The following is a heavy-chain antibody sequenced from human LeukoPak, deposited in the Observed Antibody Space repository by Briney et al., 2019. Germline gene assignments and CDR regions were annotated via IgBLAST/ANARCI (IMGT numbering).Heavy chain of an antibody. CDR2: ISSNGGTT. D-gene: IGHD3-22*01. CDR3: ARDDMIAMDV. V-gene: IGHV3-64*01. Sequence: GGSLRLSCAASGFTFSSYAMHWVRQAPGKGLEYVSAISSNGGTTYYANSVKGRFTISRDNSKNTLYLQMGSLRAEDMAVYYCARDDMIAMDVWGKGTTVTVSS. CDR1: GFTFSSYA. J-gene: IGHJ6*03.